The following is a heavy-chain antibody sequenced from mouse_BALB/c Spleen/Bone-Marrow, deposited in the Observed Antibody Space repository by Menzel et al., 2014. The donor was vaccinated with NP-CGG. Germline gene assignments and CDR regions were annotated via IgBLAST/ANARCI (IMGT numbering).Heavy chain of an antibody. J-gene: IGHJ4*01. CDR1: GYTFTSYW. D-gene: IGHD1-1*01. CDR3: RSYDYAMDY. V-gene: IGHV1S22*01. Sequence: LQQPGSELVRPGASVKLSCKASGYTFTSYWMHWVRQRPGQGLEWIGNIYPGSGSTNYDEKFKSKATLTVDTSSNTAYMQLSSLTSEDSAVYYCRSYDYAMDYWGQGTPVTVSS. CDR2: IYPGSGST.